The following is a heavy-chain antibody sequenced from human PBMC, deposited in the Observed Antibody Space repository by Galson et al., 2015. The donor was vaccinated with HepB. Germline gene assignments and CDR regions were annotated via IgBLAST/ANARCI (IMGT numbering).Heavy chain of an antibody. CDR1: GYTFISYG. V-gene: IGHV1-18*01. D-gene: IGHD6-19*01. CDR2: ISAYNGNT. CDR3: ARNPRRIAVAGIGDY. Sequence: SVKVSCKASGYTFISYGISWVRQAPGQGLEWMGWISAYNGNTNYAQKLQGRVTMTTDTSTSTAYMELRSLRSDDTAVYYCARNPRRIAVAGIGDYWGQGTLVTVSS. J-gene: IGHJ4*02.